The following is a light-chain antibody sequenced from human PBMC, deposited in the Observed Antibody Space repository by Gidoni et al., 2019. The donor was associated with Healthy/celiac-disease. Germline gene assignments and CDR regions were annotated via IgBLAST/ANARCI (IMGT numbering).Light chain of an antibody. CDR1: SSDVGGYSY. CDR2: DVS. V-gene: IGLV2-11*01. Sequence: QSALTQPRPVSGSPGQSVTISCTGTSSDVGGYSYVSWYQQHPGKAPKLMIYDVSKRPSGVPDRFSGSKSGNTASLTISGLQAEDEADYYCCSYAGSYTFGVFGGGTKLTVL. J-gene: IGLJ2*01. CDR3: CSYAGSYTFGV.